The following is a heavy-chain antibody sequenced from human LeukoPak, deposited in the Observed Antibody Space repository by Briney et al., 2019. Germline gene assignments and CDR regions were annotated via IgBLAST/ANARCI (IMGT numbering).Heavy chain of an antibody. D-gene: IGHD3-3*01. CDR2: IYYSGST. CDR3: AAWSPVLRFLAVDACDI. CDR1: GGSISSYY. J-gene: IGHJ3*02. Sequence: PSETLSLTCTVPGGSISSYYWSWIRQPPGKGLEWIGYIYYSGSTNNNPSLKSRVTISVDTSKNQFSLKLSSVTAADTAVYYCAAWSPVLRFLAVDACDIWGQGTMVTVSS. V-gene: IGHV4-59*01.